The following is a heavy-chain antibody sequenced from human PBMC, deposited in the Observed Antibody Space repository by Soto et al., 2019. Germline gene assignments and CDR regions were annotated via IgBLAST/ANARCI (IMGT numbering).Heavy chain of an antibody. CDR2: INHSGST. Sequence: SETLSLNCAVYGGSFSGYYWSWIRQPPGKGLEWIGEINHSGSTNYNPSLKSRVTISVDTSKNQFSLKLSSVTAADTAVYYCARVNWNYGYYYYYGTDVWGQGTTVTVSS. D-gene: IGHD1-7*01. CDR1: GGSFSGYY. J-gene: IGHJ6*02. V-gene: IGHV4-34*01. CDR3: ARVNWNYGYYYYYGTDV.